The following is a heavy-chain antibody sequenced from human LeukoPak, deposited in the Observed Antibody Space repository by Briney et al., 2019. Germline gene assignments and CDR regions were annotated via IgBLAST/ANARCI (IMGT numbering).Heavy chain of an antibody. CDR1: GYSFTTFG. CDR3: ARGNWNDWDY. V-gene: IGHV1-18*01. Sequence: ASVKVSCKASGYSFTTFGITWVRQAPGQGLEWMAWLSAHIGDTNYSQKLQGRVTVTSDTSTSTAYMELRSLKSDDTAVYFCARGNWNDWDYWGQGTLVTVSS. D-gene: IGHD1-1*01. J-gene: IGHJ4*02. CDR2: LSAHIGDT.